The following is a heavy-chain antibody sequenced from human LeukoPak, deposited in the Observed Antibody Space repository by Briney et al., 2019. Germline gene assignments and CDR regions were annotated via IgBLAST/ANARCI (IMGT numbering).Heavy chain of an antibody. Sequence: ASVKVSCKASGYTFTGYYMHWVRQAPGQGLEWMGWINPNSGGTNYAQKFQGRVTMTRDTSISAAYMELSRLRSDDTAVYYCARDEGYYYDSSGPHFDYWGQGTLVTVSS. CDR2: INPNSGGT. V-gene: IGHV1-2*02. J-gene: IGHJ4*02. D-gene: IGHD3-22*01. CDR3: ARDEGYYYDSSGPHFDY. CDR1: GYTFTGYY.